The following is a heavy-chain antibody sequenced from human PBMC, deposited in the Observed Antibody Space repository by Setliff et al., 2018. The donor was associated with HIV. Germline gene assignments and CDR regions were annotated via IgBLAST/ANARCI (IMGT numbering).Heavy chain of an antibody. Sequence: SETLSLTCTVSGGSIRNEDYFWSWIRQPAGKGLEWIGRFYTSGSTNYNPPFKSRVTISEGTSGNQFSLKLTSVTAADTAIYYCARGGGRVVRGLIGMYYFDYWGQGILVTVSS. CDR1: GGSIRNEDYF. CDR3: ARGGGRVVRGLIGMYYFDY. V-gene: IGHV4-61*02. D-gene: IGHD3-10*01. J-gene: IGHJ4*02. CDR2: FYTSGST.